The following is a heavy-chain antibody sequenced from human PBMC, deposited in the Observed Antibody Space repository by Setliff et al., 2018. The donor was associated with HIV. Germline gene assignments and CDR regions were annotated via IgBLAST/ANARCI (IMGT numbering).Heavy chain of an antibody. Sequence: SETLSLTCTVSGGSISSGSYYWSWIRQPAGKGLEWIGRIYTSGSTNYNPSFKSRVTISVDTSKNQFSLKLSSVTAADTAVYYCARDYSGNYYGYFDLWGRGTLVTVSS. V-gene: IGHV4-61*02. CDR3: ARDYSGNYYGYFDL. CDR2: IYTSGST. D-gene: IGHD1-26*01. J-gene: IGHJ2*01. CDR1: GGSISSGSYY.